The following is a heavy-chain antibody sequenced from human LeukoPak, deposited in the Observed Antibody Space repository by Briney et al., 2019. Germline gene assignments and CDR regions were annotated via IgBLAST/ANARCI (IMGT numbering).Heavy chain of an antibody. D-gene: IGHD5-18*01. V-gene: IGHV1-2*02. CDR3: ARDSRDTAMVTADY. CDR2: INPNSGGT. J-gene: IGHJ4*02. Sequence: ASVKVSCKASGYTFTGYYMHWVRQAPGQGLEWMGWINPNSGGTNYAQKFQGRVTMTRDTSISTAYMELSRLRSDDTAVYYCARDSRDTAMVTADYWGQGTLVTVSS. CDR1: GYTFTGYY.